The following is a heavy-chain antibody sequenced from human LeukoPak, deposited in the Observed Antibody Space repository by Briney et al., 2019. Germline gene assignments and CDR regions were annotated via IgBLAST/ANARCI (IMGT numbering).Heavy chain of an antibody. CDR2: IYYSGST. D-gene: IGHD6-19*01. Sequence: PSETLSLTCTVSGGSISSSSYYWSWIRQPPGKGLEWIGYIYYSGSTNYNPSLKSRVTISVDTSKNQFSLKLSSVTAADTAVYYCARGEQWLVHAFDIWGQGTMVTVSS. CDR1: GGSISSSSYY. CDR3: ARGEQWLVHAFDI. V-gene: IGHV4-61*01. J-gene: IGHJ3*02.